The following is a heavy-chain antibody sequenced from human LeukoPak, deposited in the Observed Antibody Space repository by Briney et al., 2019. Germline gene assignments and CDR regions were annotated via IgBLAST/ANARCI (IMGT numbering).Heavy chain of an antibody. J-gene: IGHJ4*02. V-gene: IGHV5-51*01. CDR3: ARGPYDSSGYPIPFDY. CDR1: GYSFTSYW. CDR2: IYPGDSDT. Sequence: GESLKISCKGSGYSFTSYWIGWVRQMPGKGLEWMGIIYPGDSDTRYSPSFQGQVTLSADKSISTAYLQWSSLKASDTAMYYCARGPYDSSGYPIPFDYWGQGTLVTVSS. D-gene: IGHD3-22*01.